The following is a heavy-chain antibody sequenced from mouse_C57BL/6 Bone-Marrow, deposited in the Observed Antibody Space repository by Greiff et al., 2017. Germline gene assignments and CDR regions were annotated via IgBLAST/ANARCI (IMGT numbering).Heavy chain of an antibody. CDR3: ARRGGRRRGNAMDY. J-gene: IGHJ4*01. V-gene: IGHV5-17*01. Sequence: EVQWVESGGGLVKPGGSLKLSCAASGFTFSDYGMHWVRQAPEKGLEWVAYISSGSSTIYYADTVKGRFTISRDNAKNTLFLQMTSLRSEDTAMYYCARRGGRRRGNAMDYWGQGTSVTVSS. CDR2: ISSGSSTI. CDR1: GFTFSDYG. D-gene: IGHD1-1*01.